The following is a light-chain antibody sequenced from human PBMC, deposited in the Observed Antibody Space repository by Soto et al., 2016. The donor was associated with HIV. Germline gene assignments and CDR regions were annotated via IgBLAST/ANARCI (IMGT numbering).Light chain of an antibody. CDR2: AAS. CDR3: QQYNSVPWT. CDR1: QSISSY. Sequence: DIQMTQSPSSLSASVGDRVTITCRASQSISSYLNWYQQKPGKAPNLLIYAASTLPSGVPSRFSGSGSGTDFTLTISSVQPDDVGTYYCQQYNSVPWTFGQGTKLEMK. J-gene: IGKJ1*01. V-gene: IGKV1-39*01.